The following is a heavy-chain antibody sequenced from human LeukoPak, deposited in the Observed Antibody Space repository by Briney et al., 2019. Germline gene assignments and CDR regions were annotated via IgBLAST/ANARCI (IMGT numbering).Heavy chain of an antibody. CDR2: IYYSGST. V-gene: IGHV4-31*03. Sequence: PSETLSLTCTVSGGSISSGGYYWSWIRQHPGKGLEWIGYIYYSGSTYYNPSLKSRVTISVDTSKNQFSLKLSSVTAADTAVYYCARAPSSGYYVNYWGQGTLVTVSS. CDR1: GGSISSGGYY. J-gene: IGHJ4*02. CDR3: ARAPSSGYYVNY. D-gene: IGHD3-22*01.